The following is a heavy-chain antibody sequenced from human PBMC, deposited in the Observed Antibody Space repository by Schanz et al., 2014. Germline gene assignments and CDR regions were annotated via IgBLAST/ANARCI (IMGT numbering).Heavy chain of an antibody. CDR3: ARDGEAAAGCDY. CDR1: GYTFTTYY. CDR2: INPSGGST. V-gene: IGHV1-46*03. D-gene: IGHD6-13*01. Sequence: QVQLVQSGAEVKKPGVSVKVSCKASGYTFTTYYMHWVRQAPGQGLEWMGIINPSGGSTSYAQKFQGRGTMTRDTSTSTVYMELSSLRSEDTAVYYCARDGEAAAGCDYWGQGTLVTVSS. J-gene: IGHJ4*02.